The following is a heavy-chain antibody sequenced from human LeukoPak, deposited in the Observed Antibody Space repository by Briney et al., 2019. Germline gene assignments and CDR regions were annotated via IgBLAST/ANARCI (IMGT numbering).Heavy chain of an antibody. J-gene: IGHJ4*02. CDR2: IYPRDSHT. Sequence: GESLKISCKGYGYRFTNYWIGWVRQMPGKGLEWMGIIYPRDSHTIYSPSFEGQVTISADKSISTAYLQWTSLKASDTAMYYCARRPNPDFDYWGQGTLVTVSS. V-gene: IGHV5-51*01. CDR1: GYRFTNYW. CDR3: ARRPNPDFDY.